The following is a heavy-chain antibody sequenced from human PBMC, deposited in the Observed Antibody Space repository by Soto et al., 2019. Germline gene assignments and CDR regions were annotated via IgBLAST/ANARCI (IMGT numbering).Heavy chain of an antibody. Sequence: PSETLSLTCSVSGVSISSAFWSWIRQPAGKGPEYLGRIHSGGSANQNPSLKSRLSMSIDASKNQFSLRLTSVTAADTAVYYCVKDHAALGAFDFWGHGILVTVSS. CDR2: IHSGGSA. V-gene: IGHV4-4*07. D-gene: IGHD6-25*01. J-gene: IGHJ4*01. CDR3: VKDHAALGAFDF. CDR1: GVSISSAF.